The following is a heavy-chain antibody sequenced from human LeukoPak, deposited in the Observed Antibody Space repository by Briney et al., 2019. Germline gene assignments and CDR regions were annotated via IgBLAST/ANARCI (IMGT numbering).Heavy chain of an antibody. CDR3: ARRWNYGRNYYIDV. V-gene: IGHV4-34*01. D-gene: IGHD1-7*01. Sequence: PSETLSLTCAVYGGSFSNYYWSWIRQTPGKGMEWIGEINDSGRTNYNPPLMSRVTVSVDTSKNQFSLRLTSVTATDTAVYYCARRWNYGRNYYIDVWGKGAAVSVSS. CDR2: INDSGRT. CDR1: GGSFSNYY. J-gene: IGHJ6*03.